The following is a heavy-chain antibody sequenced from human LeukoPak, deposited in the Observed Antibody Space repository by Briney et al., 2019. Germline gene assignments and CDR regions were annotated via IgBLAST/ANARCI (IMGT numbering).Heavy chain of an antibody. CDR3: ARVYRLLDF. CDR1: GFTFGDYY. Sequence: GSLRLSCTASGFTFGDYYMTWIRQAPGKGLEWISHIGTSGNDLYYADSVKGRFTTSRDDAKNSLYLEMRSLRDEDTAVYYCARVYRLLDFWGQGTLVTVSS. CDR2: IGTSGNDL. D-gene: IGHD2-2*01. J-gene: IGHJ4*02. V-gene: IGHV3-11*01.